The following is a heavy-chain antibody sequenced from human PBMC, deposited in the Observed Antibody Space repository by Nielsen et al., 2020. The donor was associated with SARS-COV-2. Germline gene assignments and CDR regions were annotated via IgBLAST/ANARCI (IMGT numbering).Heavy chain of an antibody. CDR3: AKGMGEEAAAGLDY. V-gene: IGHV3-23*01. D-gene: IGHD6-13*01. CDR1: GFTFSSYA. J-gene: IGHJ4*02. CDR2: ISGSGGST. Sequence: GGSLRLSCAASGFTFSSYAMSWVRQAPGKGLEWVSAISGSGGSTYYADSVKGRFTISRDNSKNTLYLQMNSLRAEDTAVFYCAKGMGEEAAAGLDYWGQGTLVTVSS.